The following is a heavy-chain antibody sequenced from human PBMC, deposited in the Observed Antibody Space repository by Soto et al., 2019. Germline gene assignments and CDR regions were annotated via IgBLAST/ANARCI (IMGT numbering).Heavy chain of an antibody. V-gene: IGHV3-7*03. CDR3: ARDVGPVTIFGEALSVYFDF. CDR2: IKDDGSER. J-gene: IGHJ4*02. CDR1: GFSFGSYR. D-gene: IGHD3-3*01. Sequence: EVQLVESGGGLVQPGGSLRLSCAVSGFSFGSYRMSWVRQAPGKGLEGLASIKDDGSERYYLDSVKGRFTISRDNAKDSLSLQMNSLRGEDTAFYYCARDVGPVTIFGEALSVYFDFWGQGTLVTVSS.